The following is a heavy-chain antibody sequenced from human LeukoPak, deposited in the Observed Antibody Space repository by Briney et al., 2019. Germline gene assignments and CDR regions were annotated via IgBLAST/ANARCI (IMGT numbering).Heavy chain of an antibody. CDR2: ISTGGERT. CDR1: GFSFGTHA. J-gene: IGHJ3*02. Sequence: GGSLRLSCAASGFSFGTHAMDWVRQAPGKGLEWVSAISTGGERTFYTDYVKGRFTISRDNSKHTLYLQMNSLRAEDTAVYYCARDGYCSSSSCPQGSAFDIWGQGTMVTVSS. CDR3: ARDGYCSSSSCPQGSAFDI. V-gene: IGHV3-23*01. D-gene: IGHD2-2*03.